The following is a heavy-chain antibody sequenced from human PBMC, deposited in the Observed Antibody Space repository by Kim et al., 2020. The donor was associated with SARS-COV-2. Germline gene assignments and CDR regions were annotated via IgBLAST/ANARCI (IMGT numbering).Heavy chain of an antibody. J-gene: IGHJ6*02. Sequence: GGSLRLSCAASGFTFSSYSMNWVRQAPGKGLEWVSSISSSSSYIYYADSVKGRFTISRDNAKNSLYLQMNSLRAEDTAVYYCARNLVGATTYYYYYGMDVCGQGTTVTVSS. D-gene: IGHD1-26*01. CDR1: GFTFSSYS. V-gene: IGHV3-21*01. CDR3: ARNLVGATTYYYYYGMDV. CDR2: ISSSSSYI.